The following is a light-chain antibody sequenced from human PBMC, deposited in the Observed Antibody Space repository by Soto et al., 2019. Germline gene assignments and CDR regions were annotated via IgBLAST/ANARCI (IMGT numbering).Light chain of an antibody. CDR1: QRGLYSSNNKNY. V-gene: IGKV4-1*01. CDR2: WAS. CDR3: QQYYSTWT. Sequence: DIVMTQSPDSLAVSLGERATINCKSSQRGLYSSNNKNYLAWYQQKPGQPPKLLIYWASTRESGVPDRFSGSGSGTDFTLTISSLQAEDVAVYYCQQYYSTWTFGQGTKVDIK. J-gene: IGKJ1*01.